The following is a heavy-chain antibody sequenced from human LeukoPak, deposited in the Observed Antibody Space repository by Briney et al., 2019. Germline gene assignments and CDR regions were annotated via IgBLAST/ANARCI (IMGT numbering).Heavy chain of an antibody. CDR1: GFTFSNYD. J-gene: IGHJ6*02. Sequence: GGSLRLSCAASGFTFSNYDFHWVRQVTGKGLEWVSAIGGGGDTYYSASVEGRSTISRENGKNSLFLQMNSLRDGDTAVYYCAREISGAAGGHYYYGVDVWGQGTTVIVSS. CDR2: IGGGGDT. CDR3: AREISGAAGGHYYYGVDV. D-gene: IGHD6-13*01. V-gene: IGHV3-13*01.